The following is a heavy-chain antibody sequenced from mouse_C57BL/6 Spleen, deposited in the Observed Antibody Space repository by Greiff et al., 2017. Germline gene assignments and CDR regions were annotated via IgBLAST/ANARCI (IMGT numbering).Heavy chain of an antibody. J-gene: IGHJ1*03. D-gene: IGHD2-2*01. CDR2: IDPSDSYT. CDR1: GYTFTSYW. V-gene: IGHV1-59*01. Sequence: QVQLQQPGAELVRPGTSVKLSCKASGYTFTSYWMHWVKQRPGQGLEWIGVIDPSDSYTNYNQKFKGKAPLTVDTSSSTAYMQLSSLTSEDAAVYYCARRAYGYDAWYFDVWGTGTTVTVSS. CDR3: ARRAYGYDAWYFDV.